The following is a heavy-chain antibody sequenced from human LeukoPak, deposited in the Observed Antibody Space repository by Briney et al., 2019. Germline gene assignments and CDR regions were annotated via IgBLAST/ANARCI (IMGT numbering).Heavy chain of an antibody. D-gene: IGHD3-10*01. CDR1: GGSISSDSYY. J-gene: IGHJ4*02. CDR2: IYASGKI. V-gene: IGHV4-61*02. Sequence: SETLSLTCTVSGGSISSDSYYWSWIRQPAGKGLEWIGRIYASGKIDYNPSLKSRVTISVDTSKNQFSLKLNSVTAADTAVYYCARDLRFGEFGFDYWGQGTLVTVSS. CDR3: ARDLRFGEFGFDY.